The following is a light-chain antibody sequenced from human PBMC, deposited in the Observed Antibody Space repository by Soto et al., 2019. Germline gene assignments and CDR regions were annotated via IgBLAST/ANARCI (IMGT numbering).Light chain of an antibody. Sequence: TQSPSTLSASVGDRVTITCRASQNIERWLAWYQQKPGKAPKLLIYAASSRATGIPDRFSGSGSGTDFTLTIRSLEPEDFAVYYCQQRSNWPLTFGHGTRLEIK. CDR1: QNIERW. CDR3: QQRSNWPLT. V-gene: IGKV3-11*01. J-gene: IGKJ5*01. CDR2: AAS.